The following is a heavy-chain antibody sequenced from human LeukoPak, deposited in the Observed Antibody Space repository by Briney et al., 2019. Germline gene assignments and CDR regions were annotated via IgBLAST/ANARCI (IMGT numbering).Heavy chain of an antibody. J-gene: IGHJ3*02. D-gene: IGHD6-13*01. Sequence: SQTLSLTCTVSGGSISSGGYYWSWIRRPPGKGLEWIGYIYHSGSTYYNPSLKSRVTISVDRSKNQFSLKLSSVTAADTAVYYCARDSSSWSDAFDIWGQGTMVTVSS. V-gene: IGHV4-30-2*01. CDR1: GGSISSGGYY. CDR2: IYHSGST. CDR3: ARDSSSWSDAFDI.